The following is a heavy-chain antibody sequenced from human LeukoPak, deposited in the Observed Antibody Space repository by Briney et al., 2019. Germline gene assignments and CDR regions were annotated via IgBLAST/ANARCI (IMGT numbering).Heavy chain of an antibody. CDR3: ARAPYDSNGYYGTLDF. CDR1: GGFISTYY. D-gene: IGHD3-22*01. CDR2: TSTSGST. J-gene: IGHJ4*02. V-gene: IGHV4-4*07. Sequence: SETLSLTCTVSGGFISTYYWTWIRQTAGKGLEWIGRTSTSGSTNYKSSLKSRLTMSIDTSKNQFSLKLNSVTAADTAMYYCARAPYDSNGYYGTLDFWGQGILVTVSS.